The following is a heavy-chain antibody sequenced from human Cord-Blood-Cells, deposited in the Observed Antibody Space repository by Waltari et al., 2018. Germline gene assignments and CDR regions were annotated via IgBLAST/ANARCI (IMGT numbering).Heavy chain of an antibody. J-gene: IGHJ3*02. CDR2: INHSGST. CDR1: GGSFSGYY. CDR3: ARGRRRSTSSERGAFDI. Sequence: QVQLQQWGAGLLKPSETLSPTCAVYGGSFSGYYWSWTRQPPGKGLEWIGEINHSGSTNYNPPLKSRVTISVETSKNQFSLKLSSVTAADTAVYYCARGRRRSTSSERGAFDIWGQGTMVTVSS. V-gene: IGHV4-34*01. D-gene: IGHD2-2*01.